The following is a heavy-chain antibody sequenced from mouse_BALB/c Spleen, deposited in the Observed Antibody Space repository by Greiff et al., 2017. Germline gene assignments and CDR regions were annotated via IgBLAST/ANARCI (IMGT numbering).Heavy chain of an antibody. CDR1: GFTFSDYY. J-gene: IGHJ4*01. CDR2: ISDGGSYT. D-gene: IGHD1-1*01. Sequence: EVKLVESGGGLVKPGGSLKLSCAASGFTFSDYYMYWVRQTPEKRLEWVATISDGGSYTYYPDSVKGRFTISRDNAKNNLYLQMSSLKSEDTAMYYCAREAHYYGSSYGAMDYWGQGTSVTVSS. V-gene: IGHV5-4*02. CDR3: AREAHYYGSSYGAMDY.